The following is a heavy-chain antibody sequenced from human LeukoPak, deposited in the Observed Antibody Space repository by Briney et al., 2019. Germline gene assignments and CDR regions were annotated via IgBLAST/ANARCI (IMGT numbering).Heavy chain of an antibody. Sequence: ASVKVSCKPSGYTFTANYIHWVRQAPGQGLEWMGWINPDSGGTNFAQKFQGRVTMTRDTSISTAYMELSRLRSDDTAVYYCARLGRQFGELRPWGQGTLVTVSS. CDR1: GYTFTANY. CDR2: INPDSGGT. J-gene: IGHJ5*02. CDR3: ARLGRQFGELRP. D-gene: IGHD3-10*01. V-gene: IGHV1-2*02.